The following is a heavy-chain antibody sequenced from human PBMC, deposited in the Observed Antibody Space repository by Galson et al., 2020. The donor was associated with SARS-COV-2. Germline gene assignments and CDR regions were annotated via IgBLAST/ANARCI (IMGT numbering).Heavy chain of an antibody. Sequence: GGSLRLSCAASGFTFSSYAMSWVRQAPGKGLEWVSAISGSGGSTYYADSVKGRFTISRDNSKNTLYLQMNSLRAEDTAVYYCAKNYYDSSGYYFSVGIDYWGQGTLVTVSS. D-gene: IGHD3-22*01. CDR1: GFTFSSYA. CDR2: ISGSGGST. V-gene: IGHV3-23*01. J-gene: IGHJ4*02. CDR3: AKNYYDSSGYYFSVGIDY.